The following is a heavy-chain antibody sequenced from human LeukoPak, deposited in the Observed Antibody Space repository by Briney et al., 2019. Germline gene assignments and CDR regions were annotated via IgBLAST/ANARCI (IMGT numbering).Heavy chain of an antibody. CDR3: ATVYGSGSYYSPFDY. J-gene: IGHJ4*02. D-gene: IGHD3-10*01. CDR2: LDPEDGET. CDR1: GYTLTELS. Sequence: ASVKVSCKVSGYTLTELSMHWVRQAPGKGLEWMGGLDPEDGETIYAQKFQGRVTMTEDTSTDTAYMELSSLRSEDTAVYYCATVYGSGSYYSPFDYWGQGTLVTVSS. V-gene: IGHV1-24*01.